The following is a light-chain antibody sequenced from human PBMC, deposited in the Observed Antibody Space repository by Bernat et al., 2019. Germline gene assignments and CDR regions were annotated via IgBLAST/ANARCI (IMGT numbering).Light chain of an antibody. V-gene: IGKV3-15*01. CDR3: QQCNNWPLT. Sequence: EIVMTQSPATLSVSPGERATLSCRASHLITRNLVWYQQKPGQTPRLPIYDASTRATGIPARFSGGGSGTEFTLTISSLESEDSAVYYCQQCNNWPLTFGGGTKVEIK. CDR2: DAS. CDR1: HLITRN. J-gene: IGKJ4*01.